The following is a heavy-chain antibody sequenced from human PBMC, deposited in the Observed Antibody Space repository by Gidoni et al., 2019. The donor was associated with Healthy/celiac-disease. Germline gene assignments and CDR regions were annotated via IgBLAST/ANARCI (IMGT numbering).Heavy chain of an antibody. V-gene: IGHV4-39*07. CDR1: GGSISSSSYY. CDR3: ARDRRAGAAAMTDY. CDR2: IYYSGST. D-gene: IGHD6-13*01. J-gene: IGHJ4*02. Sequence: QLQLPQSGPALVKPSETLSLTCTVSGGSISSSSYYWGWIRQPPGKGLEWLGSIYYSGSTYYNPSLKRRVTISVDTSKNQVSLKLSSVTAADTAVDYCARDRRAGAAAMTDYWGQGTLVTVSS.